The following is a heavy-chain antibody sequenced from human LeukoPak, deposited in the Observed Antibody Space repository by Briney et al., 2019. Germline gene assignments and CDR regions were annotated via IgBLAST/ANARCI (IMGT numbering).Heavy chain of an antibody. Sequence: SETLSLTCAVSGGSISSGGYSWSWIRQPPGKGLEWIGYIYHSGSTYYNPSLKSRVTISVDRSKNQFSLKLSSVTAADTAVYYCARGAQGAFDIWGQGTMVTVSS. CDR2: IYHSGST. J-gene: IGHJ3*02. CDR3: ARGAQGAFDI. CDR1: GGSISSGGYS. V-gene: IGHV4-30-2*01. D-gene: IGHD1-26*01.